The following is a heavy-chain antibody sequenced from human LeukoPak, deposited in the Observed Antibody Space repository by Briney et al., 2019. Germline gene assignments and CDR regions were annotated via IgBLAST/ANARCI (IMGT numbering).Heavy chain of an antibody. J-gene: IGHJ4*02. CDR2: IIPIFGTA. V-gene: IGHV1-69*01. D-gene: IGHD3-22*01. CDR1: GGTFSSYA. Sequence: ASVKVSCKASGGTFSSYAISWVRQAPGQGLEWMVGIIPIFGTANYAQKFQGRVTITADESTSTAYMELSSLRSEDTAVYYCARGDYDSSGYYDYWGQGTLVTVSS. CDR3: ARGDYDSSGYYDY.